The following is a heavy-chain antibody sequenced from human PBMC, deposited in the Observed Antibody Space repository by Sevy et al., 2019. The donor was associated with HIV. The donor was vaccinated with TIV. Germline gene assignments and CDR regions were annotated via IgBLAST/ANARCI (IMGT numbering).Heavy chain of an antibody. CDR2: MSYNGNKK. Sequence: GGSLRLSCAASGFSFSRSPMHWVRQAPGKGLEWVAVMSYNGNKKYNGDSVKGRFTISRVDAKNTLYLQMNRRRGEDTAVYYCAGEGVLVGGAIVSYGMDVWGQGTTVTVSS. D-gene: IGHD3-16*02. J-gene: IGHJ6*02. CDR3: AGEGVLVGGAIVSYGMDV. V-gene: IGHV3-30*04. CDR1: GFSFSRSP.